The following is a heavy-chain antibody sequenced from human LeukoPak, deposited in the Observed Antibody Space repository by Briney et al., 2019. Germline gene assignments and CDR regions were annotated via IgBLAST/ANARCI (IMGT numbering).Heavy chain of an antibody. V-gene: IGHV4-59*08. CDR1: GDSFSSYY. D-gene: IGHD5-24*01. CDR3: ARTENYIPEDWFDP. CDR2: MYYSGSP. Sequence: SETLSLTCTVSGDSFSSYYWSWIRQPPGKGLEWIGYMYYSGSPNYNPSLKSRVTLSVDTSKNQFSLKLSSVTAADTAVYYCARTENYIPEDWFDPWGQGTLVTVSS. J-gene: IGHJ5*02.